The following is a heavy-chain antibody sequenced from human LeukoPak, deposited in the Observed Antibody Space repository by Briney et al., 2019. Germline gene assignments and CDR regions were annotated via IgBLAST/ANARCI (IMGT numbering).Heavy chain of an antibody. J-gene: IGHJ4*02. D-gene: IGHD3-10*01. CDR2: ISSSGSTI. CDR3: ARHNVLLWFGELGLDY. CDR1: GFTFSSYE. Sequence: GGSLRLSCAASGFTFSSYEMNWVRQAPGKGLEWVSYISSSGSTIYYADSVKGRFTISRDNAKNSLYLQMNSLRAEDTAVYYCARHNVLLWFGELGLDYWGQGTLVTVSS. V-gene: IGHV3-48*03.